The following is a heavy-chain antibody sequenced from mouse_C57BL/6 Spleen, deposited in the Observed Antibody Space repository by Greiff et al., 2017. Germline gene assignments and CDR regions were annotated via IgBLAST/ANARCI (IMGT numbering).Heavy chain of an antibody. Sequence: EVKLQESGGGLVKPGGSLKLSCAASGFTFSSYAMSWVRQTPEKRLEWVATISDGGSYTYYPDNVKGRFTISRDNAKNNLYLQMSHLKSEDTAMYYCARDWDLLGYFDVWGTGTTVTVSS. CDR1: GFTFSSYA. J-gene: IGHJ1*03. CDR2: ISDGGSYT. D-gene: IGHD1-1*01. CDR3: ARDWDLLGYFDV. V-gene: IGHV5-4*01.